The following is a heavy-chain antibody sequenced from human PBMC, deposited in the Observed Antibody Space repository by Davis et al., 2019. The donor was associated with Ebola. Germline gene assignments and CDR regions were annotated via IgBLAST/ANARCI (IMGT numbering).Heavy chain of an antibody. J-gene: IGHJ6*04. Sequence: PGGSLRLSCAASGFTFSSYAMHWVRQAPGKGLEWVAVISYDGSNKYYADSVKGRFTISRDNSKNTLYLQMNSLRAEDTAVYYCARERVYYGSGRPMDVWGKGTTVTVSS. D-gene: IGHD3-10*01. V-gene: IGHV3-30-3*01. CDR1: GFTFSSYA. CDR2: ISYDGSNK. CDR3: ARERVYYGSGRPMDV.